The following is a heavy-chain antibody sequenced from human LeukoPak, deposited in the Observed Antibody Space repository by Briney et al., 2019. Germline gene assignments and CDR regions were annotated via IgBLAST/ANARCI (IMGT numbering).Heavy chain of an antibody. CDR1: GGSISSGSYY. CDR3: ARGGYYDSSAQR. V-gene: IGHV4-61*02. CDR2: IYTSGST. Sequence: PSETLSLTCTVSGGSISSGSYYWSWIRQPAGKGLEWIGRIYTSGSTNYNPSLKSRVTISVDTSKNQFSLKLSSVTAADTAVYYCARGGYYDSSAQRWGQGTMVTVSS. J-gene: IGHJ3*01. D-gene: IGHD3-22*01.